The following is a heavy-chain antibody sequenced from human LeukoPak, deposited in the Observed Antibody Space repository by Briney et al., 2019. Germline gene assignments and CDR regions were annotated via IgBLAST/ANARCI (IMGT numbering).Heavy chain of an antibody. J-gene: IGHJ4*02. Sequence: ASVKVSCKASGYTFTGYYMRWVRQAPGQGLEWMGWINPNSGGTNYAQKFQGRVTMTRDTSISTAYMELSRLRSDDTAVYYCARSELDCSSTSCYIWSYDYWGQGTLVTVSS. D-gene: IGHD2-2*02. V-gene: IGHV1-2*02. CDR3: ARSELDCSSTSCYIWSYDY. CDR1: GYTFTGYY. CDR2: INPNSGGT.